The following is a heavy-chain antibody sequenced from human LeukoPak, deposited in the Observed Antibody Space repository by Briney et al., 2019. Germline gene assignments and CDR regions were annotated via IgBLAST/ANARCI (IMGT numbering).Heavy chain of an antibody. D-gene: IGHD3-22*01. V-gene: IGHV4-38-2*02. CDR1: GYSISSCYY. CDR2: IHHSGAT. CDR3: ARDDTSDFSWY. Sequence: SETLSLTCAVSGYSISSCYYWGWIRQPPGKGLEWIGIIHHSGATSYNPSLKSRATTSVDTSKNQFSLNLTSVTAADTAVYYCARDDTSDFSWYWGQGTLVTVSS. J-gene: IGHJ4*02.